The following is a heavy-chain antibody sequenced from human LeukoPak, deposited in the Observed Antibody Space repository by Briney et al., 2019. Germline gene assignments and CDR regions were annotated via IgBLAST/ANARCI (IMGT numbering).Heavy chain of an antibody. J-gene: IGHJ6*02. Sequence: PGGSLRLSCAASGFTFSSYAMHWVRQAPGKGLEWVAVISYDGSNKYYADSVKGRFTISRDNSKNTLYLQMNSLRAEDTAVYYCARGEGSSWYADYYGMDVWGQGTTVTVSS. CDR3: ARGEGSSWYADYYGMDV. CDR1: GFTFSSYA. CDR2: ISYDGSNK. D-gene: IGHD6-13*01. V-gene: IGHV3-30-3*01.